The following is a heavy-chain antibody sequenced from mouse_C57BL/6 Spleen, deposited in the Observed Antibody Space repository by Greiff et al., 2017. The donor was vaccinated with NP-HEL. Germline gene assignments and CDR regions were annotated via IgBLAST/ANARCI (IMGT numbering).Heavy chain of an antibody. J-gene: IGHJ1*03. CDR2: IYPGSGST. CDR1: GYTFTSYW. V-gene: IGHV1-55*01. D-gene: IGHD1-1*01. CDR3: ARTGGITTVVESNWYFDV. Sequence: QVQLQQPGAELVKPGASVKMSCKASGYTFTSYWITWVKQRPGQGLEWIGDIYPGSGSTNYNEKFKSKATLTVDTSSSTAYMQLSSLTSEDSAVYYCARTGGITTVVESNWYFDVWGTGTTVTVSS.